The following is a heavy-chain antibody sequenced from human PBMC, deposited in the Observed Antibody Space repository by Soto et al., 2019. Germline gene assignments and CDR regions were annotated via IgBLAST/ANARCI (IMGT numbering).Heavy chain of an antibody. CDR1: GFTFSSYS. CDR2: ISSSSSYI. D-gene: IGHD3-22*01. CDR3: ARGVRKTYYYDTSGYSPAAFDI. Sequence: GGSLRLSCAASGFTFSSYSMNWVRQAPGKGLEWVSSISSSSSYIYYADSVKGRFTISRDNAKNSLYLQMNGLRAEDTAVYYCARGVRKTYYYDTSGYSPAAFDIWGQGTMVTVSS. J-gene: IGHJ3*02. V-gene: IGHV3-21*01.